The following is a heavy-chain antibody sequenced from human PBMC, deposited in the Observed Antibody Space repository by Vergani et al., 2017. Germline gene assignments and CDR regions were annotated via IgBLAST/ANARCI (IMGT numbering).Heavy chain of an antibody. Sequence: EVQLVESGGGLVQPGGSLRLSCAASGFTVSSNYMSWVRQAPGKGLEWVSVIYSGGSTYYADSVKGRFPISRHNSKNTLYLQMNSLRAEDTAVYYCASNSPNCSSTSCLYYYYMDVWGKGTTVTVSS. V-gene: IGHV3-53*04. CDR1: GFTVSSNY. CDR2: IYSGGST. D-gene: IGHD2-2*01. J-gene: IGHJ6*03. CDR3: ASNSPNCSSTSCLYYYYMDV.